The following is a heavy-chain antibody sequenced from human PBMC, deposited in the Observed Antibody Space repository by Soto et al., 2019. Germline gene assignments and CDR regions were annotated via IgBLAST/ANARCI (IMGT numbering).Heavy chain of an antibody. D-gene: IGHD2-2*01. J-gene: IGHJ4*02. V-gene: IGHV4-59*08. Sequence: TLSLTCTVSGGSISSYYWSWIRQPPGKGLEWIGYIYYSGSTNYNPSLKSRVTISVDTSKNQFSLKLSSVTAADTAVYYCARQSYCSSTSCYAIFDYWGQGTLVTVS. CDR3: ARQSYCSSTSCYAIFDY. CDR1: GGSISSYY. CDR2: IYYSGST.